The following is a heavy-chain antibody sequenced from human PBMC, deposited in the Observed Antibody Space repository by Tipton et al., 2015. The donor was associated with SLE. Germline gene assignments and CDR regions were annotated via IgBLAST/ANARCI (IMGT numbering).Heavy chain of an antibody. CDR2: ISYRGST. V-gene: IGHV4-59*01. CDR3: ARGTRGSYDWNYSFDY. Sequence: TLSLTCTVSGGSISSYYWSWVRQPPGKGLEWIAYISYRGSTNYNPSLKSRVTISVDMSKNQSSLKLSSVTAADTALYYCARGTRGSYDWNYSFDYWGQGTLVTVSS. CDR1: GGSISSYY. D-gene: IGHD1-7*01. J-gene: IGHJ4*02.